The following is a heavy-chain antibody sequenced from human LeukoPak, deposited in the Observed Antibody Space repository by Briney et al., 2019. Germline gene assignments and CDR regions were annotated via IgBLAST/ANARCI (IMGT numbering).Heavy chain of an antibody. CDR3: ARAPPTNWNDLTFFDY. J-gene: IGHJ4*02. V-gene: IGHV1-2*02. CDR1: GYTFTGYY. CDR2: INPNSGGT. D-gene: IGHD1-1*01. Sequence: ASVKVSCKASGYTFTGYYMHWVRQAPGQGLEWMGWINPNSGGTNYAQKFQGRVTMTRDTSISTAYMELSRLRSDDTAVYYCARAPPTNWNDLTFFDYWGQGTLVTVSS.